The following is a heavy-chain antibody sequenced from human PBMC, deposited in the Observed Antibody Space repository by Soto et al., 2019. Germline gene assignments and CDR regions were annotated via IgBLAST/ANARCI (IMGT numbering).Heavy chain of an antibody. J-gene: IGHJ5*02. D-gene: IGHD2-15*01. CDR3: ARECCCGGNCYTYYFEP. CDR2: INTDGSNT. V-gene: IGHV3-74*01. Sequence: GGSLRLSCAASGLTFNRYWMHWVRHAPGKGLVWVSHINTDGSNTNYADSVKGRFTISRDNAKSTLFLQMNSLRAEDTAVYYCARECCCGGNCYTYYFEPWGQGIPVTVSS. CDR1: GLTFNRYW.